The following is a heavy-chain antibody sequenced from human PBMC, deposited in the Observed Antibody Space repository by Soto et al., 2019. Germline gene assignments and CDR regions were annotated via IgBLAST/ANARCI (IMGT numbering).Heavy chain of an antibody. V-gene: IGHV4-59*01. CDR3: ARAPDDILTGYYYFDY. CDR2: IYYSGST. D-gene: IGHD3-9*01. J-gene: IGHJ4*02. Sequence: PETLSLTCTVSGGSISSYYWSWIRQPPGKGLEWIGYIYYSGSTNYNPSLKSRVTISVDTSKNQFSLKLSSVTAADTAVYYCARAPDDILTGYYYFDYWGQGTLVTVSS. CDR1: GGSISSYY.